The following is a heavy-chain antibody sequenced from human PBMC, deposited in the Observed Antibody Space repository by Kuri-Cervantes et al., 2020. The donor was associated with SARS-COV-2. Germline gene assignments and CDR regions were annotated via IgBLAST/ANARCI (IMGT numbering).Heavy chain of an antibody. CDR1: GFTFSGYA. V-gene: IGHV3-23*01. D-gene: IGHD3-10*01. CDR3: AKGRGNYYGSGSYDY. Sequence: GGSLRLSCAASGFTFSGYAMSWVRQAPGKGLEWVSAISGSGGSTYYADSVKGRFTISRDNSKNTLYLQMNSLRAEDTAVYYCAKGRGNYYGSGSYDYWGQGTLVTVSS. CDR2: ISGSGGST. J-gene: IGHJ4*02.